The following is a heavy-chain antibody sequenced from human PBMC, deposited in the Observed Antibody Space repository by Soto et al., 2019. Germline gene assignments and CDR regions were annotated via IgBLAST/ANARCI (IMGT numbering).Heavy chain of an antibody. J-gene: IGHJ4*02. D-gene: IGHD3-10*01. CDR2: ISYDGSNK. CDR3: ARDGGYFDY. CDR1: GFTFSSYA. V-gene: IGHV3-30-3*01. Sequence: GGSLRLSCAASGFTFSSYAMHWVRQAPGKGLEWVAVISYDGSNKYYADSVKGRFTISRDNSKNTLYLQMNSLRAEDTAVYYCARDGGYFDYWGQGTLVTVSS.